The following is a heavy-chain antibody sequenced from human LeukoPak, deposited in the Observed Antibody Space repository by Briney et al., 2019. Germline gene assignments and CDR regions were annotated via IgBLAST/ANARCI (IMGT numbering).Heavy chain of an antibody. D-gene: IGHD3-9*01. J-gene: IGHJ6*02. CDR1: GFTFSSYW. V-gene: IGHV3-74*01. Sequence: GGSLRLSCAASGFTFSSYWMHWVRQAPGKGLVWVSRINSDGSSTSYADSVKGRFTISRDNAKNTLYLQMNSLRAEDTAVYYCARVRRDILTGYPANYYYYGMDVWGQGTTVTVSS. CDR2: INSDGSST. CDR3: ARVRRDILTGYPANYYYYGMDV.